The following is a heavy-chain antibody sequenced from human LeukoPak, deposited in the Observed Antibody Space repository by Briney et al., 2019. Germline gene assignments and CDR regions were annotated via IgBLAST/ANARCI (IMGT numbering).Heavy chain of an antibody. J-gene: IGHJ3*02. D-gene: IGHD3-9*01. V-gene: IGHV4-4*07. Sequence: PSETLSLTCTVSGDSISSYSWTWIRQPAGKGLEWIGRISTSGSTSYNPSLKSRVTISVDTSKNQFSLRLSSVTAADTAVYYCAKGLRYLSFNDAFDIWGQGTMVTVSS. CDR1: GDSISSYS. CDR3: AKGLRYLSFNDAFDI. CDR2: ISTSGST.